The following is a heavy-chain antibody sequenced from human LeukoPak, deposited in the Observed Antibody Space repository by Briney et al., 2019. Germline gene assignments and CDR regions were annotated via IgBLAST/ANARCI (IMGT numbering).Heavy chain of an antibody. CDR3: ARGSGTSNYLIAY. CDR1: GYTLTSYY. CDR2: INSSGGIT. D-gene: IGHD5-24*01. Sequence: ASVKVSCKASGYTLTSYYMHWVRQAPGQGLEWMGIINSSGGITSYVQKFQGRVTMTRDTSTSTVYMELSSLRSEDTAVYYCARGSGTSNYLIAYWGQGTLVTVSS. J-gene: IGHJ4*02. V-gene: IGHV1-46*01.